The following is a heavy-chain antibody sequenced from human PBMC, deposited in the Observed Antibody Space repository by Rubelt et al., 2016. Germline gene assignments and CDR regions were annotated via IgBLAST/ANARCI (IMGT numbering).Heavy chain of an antibody. CDR3: AREVGATDL. CDR2: INPNGGGT. V-gene: IGHV1-2*06. CDR1: GYTFIDYY. J-gene: IGHJ4*02. Sequence: QVQLVQSGAEVKKPGASMKVSCKASGYTFIDYYIHWVRQAPGQGLEWMGRINPNGGGTNYPQKFQGRVTMTGDTSTDTAYVELSSLRSDDTALYYCAREVGATDLWGQGTLVTVSS. D-gene: IGHD1-26*01.